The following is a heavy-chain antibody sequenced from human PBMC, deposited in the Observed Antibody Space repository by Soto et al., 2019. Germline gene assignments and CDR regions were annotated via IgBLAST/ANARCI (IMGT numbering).Heavy chain of an antibody. J-gene: IGHJ6*02. Sequence: SETLSLTCSVSGASIRIYYWHWIRHPPGKGLEWIGYLYSNDYTRYSSSLKSRVTISVDTSKSQFYLSLNSVTAAETAVYYCASSAGHPGDFFYYNGMDVWGQGTTVTVSS. V-gene: IGHV4-59*01. CDR1: GASIRIYY. CDR3: ASSAGHPGDFFYYNGMDV. D-gene: IGHD3-10*01. CDR2: LYSNDYT.